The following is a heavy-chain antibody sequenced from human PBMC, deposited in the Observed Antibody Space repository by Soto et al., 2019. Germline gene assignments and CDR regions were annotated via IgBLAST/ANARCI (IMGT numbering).Heavy chain of an antibody. V-gene: IGHV1-69*06. CDR1: GGTFSSYA. J-gene: IGHJ6*02. Sequence: QVQLVQSGAEVKKPGSSVKVSCKASGGTFSSYAISWVRQAPGQGLEWMGGIIHIFGTANYAQKFQGRVTITADKSTSTAYMELSSLRSEDTAVYYCARDNCSSTSCFHYYGMDVWGQGTTVTVSS. CDR2: IIHIFGTA. CDR3: ARDNCSSTSCFHYYGMDV. D-gene: IGHD2-2*01.